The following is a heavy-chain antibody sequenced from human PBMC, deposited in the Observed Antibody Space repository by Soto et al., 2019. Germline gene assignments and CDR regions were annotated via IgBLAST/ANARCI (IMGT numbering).Heavy chain of an antibody. Sequence: GGSLRLSCAASGFTFSRYGMHWDRQAPGKGLEWVAVISYDGSNKYYADSVKGRFTISRDNSKNTLYLQMNSLRAEDTAVYYCAKAYSNYVAVYRGQGTLVTVSS. V-gene: IGHV3-30*18. CDR1: GFTFSRYG. CDR2: ISYDGSNK. D-gene: IGHD4-4*01. J-gene: IGHJ4*02. CDR3: AKAYSNYVAVY.